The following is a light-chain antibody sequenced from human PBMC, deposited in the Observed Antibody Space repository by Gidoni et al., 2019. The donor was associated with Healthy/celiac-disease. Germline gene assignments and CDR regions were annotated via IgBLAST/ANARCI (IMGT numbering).Light chain of an antibody. CDR1: QSVSSY. Sequence: EIVLTQSPATLSLSPGERATLSCRASQSVSSYLAWYQQKPGQAPRLLIYDASNRTTGIPARFSGSGTGTDFTLTISSRGPEDYAVYYCQQRRNWGPITFXQXTRLEIK. CDR2: DAS. V-gene: IGKV3-11*01. CDR3: QQRRNWGPIT. J-gene: IGKJ5*01.